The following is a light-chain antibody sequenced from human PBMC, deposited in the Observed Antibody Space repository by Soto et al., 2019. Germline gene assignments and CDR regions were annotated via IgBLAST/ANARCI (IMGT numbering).Light chain of an antibody. V-gene: IGLV2-14*01. CDR1: SSDVGVYNF. J-gene: IGLJ2*01. CDR2: EVN. CDR3: SSFATSGTTVI. Sequence: QSALTQPASLSGSPGQSITISCTGTSSDVGVYNFVSWYQQHPGKAPKLLIYEVNIRPSGVSHRFSGSKSGNTASLTISGLQAEDESDYYCSSFATSGTTVIFGGGTKLTVL.